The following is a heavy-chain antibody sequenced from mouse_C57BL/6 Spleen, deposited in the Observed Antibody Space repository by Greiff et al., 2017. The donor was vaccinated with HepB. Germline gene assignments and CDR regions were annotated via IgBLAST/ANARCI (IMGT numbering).Heavy chain of an antibody. CDR1: GYTFTSYW. CDR3: ARGYYGSSPYYFDY. D-gene: IGHD1-1*01. CDR2: IDPSDSYT. Sequence: QVHVKQSGAELVKPGASVKLSCKASGYTFTSYWMQWVKQRPGQGLEWIGEIDPSDSYTNYNQKFKGKATLTVDTSSSTAYMQLSSLTSEDSAVYYCARGYYGSSPYYFDYWGQGTTLTVSS. V-gene: IGHV1-50*01. J-gene: IGHJ2*01.